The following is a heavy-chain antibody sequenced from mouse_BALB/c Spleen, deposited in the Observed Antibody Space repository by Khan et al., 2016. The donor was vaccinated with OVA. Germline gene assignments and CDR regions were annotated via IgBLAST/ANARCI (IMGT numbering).Heavy chain of an antibody. CDR3: ARSGITTGYAMDY. D-gene: IGHD2-4*01. CDR2: ISSGSSTI. CDR1: GFTFSRFG. V-gene: IGHV5-17*02. Sequence: EVELVESGGGLVQPGGSRKLSCAASGFTFSRFGMNWVRQAPEKGLEWVAYISSGSSTIYYAETVKGRFTISRDNPKNILFLQMTRLRYEDTAMYYCARSGITTGYAMDYWGQGTSVTVSS. J-gene: IGHJ4*01.